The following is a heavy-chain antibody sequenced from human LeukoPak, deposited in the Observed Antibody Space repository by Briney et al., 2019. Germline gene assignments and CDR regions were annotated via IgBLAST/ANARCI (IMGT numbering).Heavy chain of an antibody. V-gene: IGHV4-34*01. J-gene: IGHJ5*02. CDR1: GGCFRGFY. D-gene: IGHD2-21*01. Sequence: SETLSLTCAVYGGCFRGFYWRWVRQPPREGPEWIGEINHSGSTNYNPSLKSRVTMSVDTSKNQFSLKLSSVTAADTAVYYCARGGPYLFDPWGQGTLVTVSS. CDR2: INHSGST. CDR3: ARGGPYLFDP.